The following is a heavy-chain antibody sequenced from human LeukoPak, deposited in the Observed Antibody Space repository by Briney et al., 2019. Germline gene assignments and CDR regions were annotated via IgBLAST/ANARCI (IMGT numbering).Heavy chain of an antibody. V-gene: IGHV3-49*04. CDR3: SRNYVSGSYAFDI. D-gene: IGHD3-10*01. CDR1: GFTFGDYV. J-gene: IGHJ3*02. Sequence: GGSLRLSCTGSGFTFGDYVMSWVRQAPGKGLEGVVFIRSKSYGGTTEYAASVKGRFTISRDDSKRLAYLQINSLEIEDTAVYYCSRNYVSGSYAFDIWGQGTMVTVSS. CDR2: IRSKSYGGTT.